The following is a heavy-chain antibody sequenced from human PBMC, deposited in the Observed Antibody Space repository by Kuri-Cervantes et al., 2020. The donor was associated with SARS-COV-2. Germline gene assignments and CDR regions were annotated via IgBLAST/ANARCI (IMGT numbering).Heavy chain of an antibody. CDR1: GFTFSSYA. D-gene: IGHD6-19*01. Sequence: GGSLRLSCAASGFTFSSYAMHGVRQAPGKGLEWVAVISYDGSNKHYADSVKGRFTISRDNSKNTLYLQMNSLRAEDTAVYYCARGIAVAKPFFDYWGQGTLVTVSS. V-gene: IGHV3-30-3*01. CDR3: ARGIAVAKPFFDY. J-gene: IGHJ4*02. CDR2: ISYDGSNK.